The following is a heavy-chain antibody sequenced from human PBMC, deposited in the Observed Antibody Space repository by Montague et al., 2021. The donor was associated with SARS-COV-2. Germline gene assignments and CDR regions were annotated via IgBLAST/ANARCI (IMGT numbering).Heavy chain of an antibody. D-gene: IGHD3-3*01. V-gene: IGHV6-1*01. J-gene: IGHJ4*02. CDR1: GDSVSSHSAA. CDR2: TYYRTKWYN. Sequence: CAISGDSVSSHSAAWNWLTHSPSTGFDWLGRTYYRTKWYNDYAVXVKSRITINPDTSKNQFSLKLSSVTAADTAVYYCARKASRGITIFGVVTASYYFDYWGQGTLVTVSS. CDR3: ARKASRGITIFGVVTASYYFDY.